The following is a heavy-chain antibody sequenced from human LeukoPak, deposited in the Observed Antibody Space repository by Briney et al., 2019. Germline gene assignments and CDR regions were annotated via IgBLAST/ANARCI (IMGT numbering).Heavy chain of an antibody. CDR2: IYYNGDT. D-gene: IGHD3-22*01. CDR3: ARDYFDETIDY. CDR1: GGSINSGYY. J-gene: IGHJ4*02. Sequence: TSETLSLTCTVSGGSINSGYYWSWLRQHPGRGLEWIGYIYYNGDTYYNPSLKSRITMSTDASKNQFSLRLSSVTPEDTAVYFCARDYFDETIDYWGQGSLVTVSS. V-gene: IGHV4-31*03.